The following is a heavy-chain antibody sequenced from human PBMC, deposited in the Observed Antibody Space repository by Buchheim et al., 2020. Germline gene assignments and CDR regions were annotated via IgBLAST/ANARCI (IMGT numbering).Heavy chain of an antibody. J-gene: IGHJ4*02. D-gene: IGHD1-7*01. CDR2: ISYDGSNK. CDR1: GFTFSSYG. Sequence: QVQLVESGGGVVQPGRSLRLSCAASGFTFSSYGMHWVRQAPGKGLEWVAVISYDGSNKYYADSVKGRFTISRDNSKHALYLQMNSLRAEDTAVYYCAKILELTRYFDYWGQGTL. CDR3: AKILELTRYFDY. V-gene: IGHV3-30*18.